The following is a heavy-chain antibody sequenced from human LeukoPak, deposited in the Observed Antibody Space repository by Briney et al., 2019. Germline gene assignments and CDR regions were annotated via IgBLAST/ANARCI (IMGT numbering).Heavy chain of an antibody. J-gene: IGHJ4*02. V-gene: IGHV1-18*01. Sequence: ASVKVSCKASGYTFTNYGISWVRQAPGQGLEWMGWISAYSGNTNYAQNLQGRVTMTTDTSASTAYMELRSLRSDDTAVYYCARAPDDYDFWSGPFDYWGRGTLVTVSS. D-gene: IGHD3-3*01. CDR1: GYTFTNYG. CDR3: ARAPDDYDFWSGPFDY. CDR2: ISAYSGNT.